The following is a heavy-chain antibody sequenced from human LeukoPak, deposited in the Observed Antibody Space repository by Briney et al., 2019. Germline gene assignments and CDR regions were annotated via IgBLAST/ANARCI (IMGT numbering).Heavy chain of an antibody. Sequence: SETLSLTCTVSGGSISSYYWSWIRQPPGKGLEWIGYIYYSGSTNYNPSLKSRVTISVDTSKNQFSLKLSSVTAADTAVYYCARDIVVVPAAHLYYYYYMDVWGKGTTVTVSS. CDR2: IYYSGST. CDR3: ARDIVVVPAAHLYYYYYMDV. J-gene: IGHJ6*03. CDR1: GGSISSYY. V-gene: IGHV4-59*12. D-gene: IGHD2-2*01.